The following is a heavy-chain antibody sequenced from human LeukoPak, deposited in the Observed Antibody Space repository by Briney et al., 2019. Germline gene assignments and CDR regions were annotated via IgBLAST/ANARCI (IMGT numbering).Heavy chain of an antibody. D-gene: IGHD3-16*02. V-gene: IGHV3-30*02. Sequence: GGSLRLSCAASGFTFSSYGMHWVRQAPGKGLEWVAFIRYDGSNKYYADSVKGRFTISRDNSKNTLYLQMNSLRAEDTAVYYCAPRLGELSSSFDYWGQGTLVTVSS. CDR1: GFTFSSYG. CDR2: IRYDGSNK. CDR3: APRLGELSSSFDY. J-gene: IGHJ4*02.